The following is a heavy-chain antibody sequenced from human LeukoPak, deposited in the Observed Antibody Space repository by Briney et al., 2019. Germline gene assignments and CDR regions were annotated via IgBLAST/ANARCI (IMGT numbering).Heavy chain of an antibody. CDR2: IYYTGST. CDR3: ARRDDSSGYHKIFDY. CDR1: GASISGSGYY. J-gene: IGHJ4*02. V-gene: IGHV4-39*01. Sequence: PSETLSLTCAVSGASISGSGYYLGWIRQPPGKGLEWIGNIYYTGSTYYNASLQSRVTISIDMSKNQFSLRLSSVTAADTAMYYCARRDDSSGYHKIFDYWGQGTLVTVSS. D-gene: IGHD3-22*01.